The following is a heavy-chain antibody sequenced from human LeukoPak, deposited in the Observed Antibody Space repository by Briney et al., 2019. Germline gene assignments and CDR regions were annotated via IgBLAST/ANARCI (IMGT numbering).Heavy chain of an antibody. D-gene: IGHD1-26*01. CDR1: GFTFSSYS. CDR2: ISGSGGST. V-gene: IGHV3-23*01. Sequence: GGSLRLSCAASGFTFSSYSMNWVRQAPGKGLEWVSAISGSGGSTYYADSVKGRFTISRDNPKNTLYLQMNSLRAEDTAVYYCATRPFSGSYFSRGDYWGQGTLVTVSS. J-gene: IGHJ4*02. CDR3: ATRPFSGSYFSRGDY.